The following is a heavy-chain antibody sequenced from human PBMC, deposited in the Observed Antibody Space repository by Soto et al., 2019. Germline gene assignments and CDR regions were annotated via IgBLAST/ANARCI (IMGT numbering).Heavy chain of an antibody. CDR2: IYYSGST. Sequence: SETLSLTGTVSGGSISSYYWSWIRQPPGKGLEWIGYIYYSGSTNYNPSLKSRVTISVDTSKNQFPLKLSSVTAADTAVYYCARDLWTGVSFYAFDIWGQGTMVTVSS. V-gene: IGHV4-59*01. CDR1: GGSISSYY. J-gene: IGHJ3*02. CDR3: ARDLWTGVSFYAFDI. D-gene: IGHD7-27*01.